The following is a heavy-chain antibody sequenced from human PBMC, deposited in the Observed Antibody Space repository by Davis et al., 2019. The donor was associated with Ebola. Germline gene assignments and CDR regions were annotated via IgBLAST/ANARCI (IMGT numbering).Heavy chain of an antibody. CDR3: ARGSYSSSWYPVYFDY. J-gene: IGHJ4*02. V-gene: IGHV1-24*01. CDR1: GYTLTELS. Sequence: ASVKVSCKVSGYTLTELSMHWVRQAPGKGLEWMGGFDPEDGETIYAQKFQGRVTMTEDTSTDTAYMELSRLRSDDTAVYYCARGSYSSSWYPVYFDYWGQGTLVTVSS. CDR2: FDPEDGET. D-gene: IGHD6-13*01.